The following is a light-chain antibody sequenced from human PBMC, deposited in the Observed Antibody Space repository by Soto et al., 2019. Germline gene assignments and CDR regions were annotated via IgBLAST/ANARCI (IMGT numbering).Light chain of an antibody. Sequence: DIQMTQSPFSLSASVGDRVPITCQASQDISNYLNWYQQKPGKAPKLLIYDASNLETGVPSRFSGSGSGTDFTFTISSLQPEDIATYYCQQYDNLPLTFGGGTKVEIK. CDR3: QQYDNLPLT. CDR2: DAS. CDR1: QDISNY. V-gene: IGKV1-33*01. J-gene: IGKJ4*01.